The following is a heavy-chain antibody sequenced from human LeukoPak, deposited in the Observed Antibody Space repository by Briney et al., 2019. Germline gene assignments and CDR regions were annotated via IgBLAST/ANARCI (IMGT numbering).Heavy chain of an antibody. CDR2: IRYDGSNK. CDR1: GFTFSSYG. D-gene: IGHD3-10*01. CDR3: ARDGMDLGYGSGSYYKLDY. V-gene: IGHV3-30*02. J-gene: IGHJ4*02. Sequence: PGGSLRLSCAASGFTFSSYGMHWVRQAPGKGLEWVAFIRYDGSNKYYADSVKGRFTISRDNSKNTLYLQMNSLRAEDTAVYYCARDGMDLGYGSGSYYKLDYWGQGTLVTVSS.